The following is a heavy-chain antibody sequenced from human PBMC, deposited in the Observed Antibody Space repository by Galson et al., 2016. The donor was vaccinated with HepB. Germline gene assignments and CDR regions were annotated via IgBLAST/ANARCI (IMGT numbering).Heavy chain of an antibody. Sequence: FLRLSCSASGFTFSNAWTTWVRQAPGKGLEWVGHIKSKTDGGKTEHAAPVKGRFTISRDDSKNTLYLEMNSLKIEDTAVYYCIPTVSFWSGPYGIQVWGQGTTVTVSS. V-gene: IGHV3-15*01. J-gene: IGHJ6*02. CDR1: GFTFSNAW. CDR2: IKSKTDGGKT. D-gene: IGHD3-3*01. CDR3: IPTVSFWSGPYGIQV.